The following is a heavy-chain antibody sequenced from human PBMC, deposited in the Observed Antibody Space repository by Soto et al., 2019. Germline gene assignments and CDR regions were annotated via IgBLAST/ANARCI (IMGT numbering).Heavy chain of an antibody. V-gene: IGHV4-59*01. D-gene: IGHD2-21*02. Sequence: PSETLSLTCTVSGGSISSYYWSWIRQPPGKGLEWIGYIYYSGSTNYNPSLKSRVTISVDTSKNHFSLKLSSVTAADTAVYYCARDTPYCGGDCYSGWFDPWGQGTLVTVSS. J-gene: IGHJ5*02. CDR3: ARDTPYCGGDCYSGWFDP. CDR1: GGSISSYY. CDR2: IYYSGST.